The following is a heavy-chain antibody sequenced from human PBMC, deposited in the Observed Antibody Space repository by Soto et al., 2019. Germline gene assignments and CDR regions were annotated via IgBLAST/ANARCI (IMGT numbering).Heavy chain of an antibody. CDR2: INQSGST. D-gene: IGHD4-17*01. J-gene: IGHJ4*02. Sequence: QVQLQQWGAGLLKPSETLSLTCAVYGGSFSGYYWSWIRQPPGKGVEWIGEINQSGSTNYNPSRKSRVSISVDTCKNQFSRKLSSVTAADTAVYYCARVSGVTTKFVDYWGQGTLVTVSS. CDR1: GGSFSGYY. V-gene: IGHV4-34*01. CDR3: ARVSGVTTKFVDY.